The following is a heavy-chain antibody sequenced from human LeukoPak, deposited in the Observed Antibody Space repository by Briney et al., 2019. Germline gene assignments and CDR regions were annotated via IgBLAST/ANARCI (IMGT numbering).Heavy chain of an antibody. CDR1: GFTFSSYW. V-gene: IGHV3-30*18. D-gene: IGHD5-18*01. Sequence: RAGGSLRLSCAASGFTFSSYWMSWVRQAPGKGLEWVAVISYDGSNKYYADSVKGRFTISRDNSKNTLYLQMNSLRAEDTAVYYCAKDPLAGLWQEYYFDYWGQGTLVTVSS. CDR3: AKDPLAGLWQEYYFDY. J-gene: IGHJ4*02. CDR2: ISYDGSNK.